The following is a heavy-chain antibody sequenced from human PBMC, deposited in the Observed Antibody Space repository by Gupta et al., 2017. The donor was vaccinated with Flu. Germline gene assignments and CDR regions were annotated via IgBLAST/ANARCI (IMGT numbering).Heavy chain of an antibody. Sequence: EVILVESGGGLEPPGVSLTLSCNAFVFDFNSYEMSWVREAPGRGLEWVSFISSRAVTYYTDPVRGRFTISRDNANNLLYLQMSSLRGEDTAVYYCARGHWDNWGQGTLVTVSS. CDR3: ARGHWDN. CDR1: VFDFNSYE. J-gene: IGHJ4*02. CDR2: ISSRAVT. V-gene: IGHV3-48*03.